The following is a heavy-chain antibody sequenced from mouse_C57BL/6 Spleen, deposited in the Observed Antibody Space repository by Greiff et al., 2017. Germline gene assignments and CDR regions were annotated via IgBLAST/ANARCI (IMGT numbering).Heavy chain of an antibody. D-gene: IGHD1-1*01. CDR1: GFTFSSYA. J-gene: IGHJ3*01. V-gene: IGHV5-4*01. Sequence: EVKLMESGGGLVKPGGSLKLSCAASGFTFSSYAMPWVRQTPEKRLEWVATISDGGSYTYYPDNVKGRFTISRDNAKNNLYLQMSHLKSEDTAMYYCAREDYYGSSSPFAYWGQGTLVTVSA. CDR3: AREDYYGSSSPFAY. CDR2: ISDGGSYT.